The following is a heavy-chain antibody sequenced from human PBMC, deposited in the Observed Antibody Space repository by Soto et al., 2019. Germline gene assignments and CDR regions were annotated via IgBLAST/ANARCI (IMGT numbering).Heavy chain of an antibody. V-gene: IGHV1-46*03. CDR3: ACSSLRALGSYTMDV. CDR2: INPSST. Sequence: ASVKVCCKASEYIFTRYYMHWVRRAPGQGLEWMGIINPSSTTYTQRFQGRVTMTRDTSTSTVYMELSSLRSEDTPVYYCACSSLRALGSYTMDVWG. D-gene: IGHD3-10*01. J-gene: IGHJ6*02. CDR1: EYIFTRYY.